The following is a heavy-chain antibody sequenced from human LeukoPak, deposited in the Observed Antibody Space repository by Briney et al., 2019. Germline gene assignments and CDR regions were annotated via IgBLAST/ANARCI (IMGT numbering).Heavy chain of an antibody. Sequence: GGSLRLSCAASGFTFSGYAMSWVRQAPGKGLEWVSAISGSGGSTYYADSVKGRFTIPRDNSKNTLYLQMNSLRAEDTAVYYCAKDTIEGPYYFDYWGQGTLVTVSS. CDR1: GFTFSGYA. CDR3: AKDTIEGPYYFDY. V-gene: IGHV3-23*01. CDR2: ISGSGGST. J-gene: IGHJ4*02. D-gene: IGHD3-10*01.